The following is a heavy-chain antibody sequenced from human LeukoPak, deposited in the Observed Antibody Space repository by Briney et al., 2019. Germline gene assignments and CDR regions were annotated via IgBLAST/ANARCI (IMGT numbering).Heavy chain of an antibody. CDR3: AKDSYGDYEVGWFDP. Sequence: PGGSLRLSCAASGFTFSSYAMHWVRQAPGKGLEYVSAISSNGGSTYYANSVKGRFTISRDNSKNTLYLQMNSLRAEDTAVYYCAKDSYGDYEVGWFDPWGQGTLVTVSS. CDR2: ISSNGGST. V-gene: IGHV3-64*01. CDR1: GFTFSSYA. J-gene: IGHJ5*02. D-gene: IGHD4-17*01.